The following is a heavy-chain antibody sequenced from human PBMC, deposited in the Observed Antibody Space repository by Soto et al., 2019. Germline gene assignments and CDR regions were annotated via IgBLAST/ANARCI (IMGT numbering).Heavy chain of an antibody. V-gene: IGHV3-74*01. D-gene: IGHD2-15*01. J-gene: IGHJ6*02. CDR2: IKSDGSIT. CDR1: GFTFSSYW. Sequence: GGSLRLSCAASGFTFSSYWMHWVRQTPGQGLVWVARIKSDGSITTYADSVQGRFTISRDNAKNTLYLQMNSLRAEDTAVYYCARALYCSGGSCYPGAYYYYGMDVWGQGTTVTVSS. CDR3: ARALYCSGGSCYPGAYYYYGMDV.